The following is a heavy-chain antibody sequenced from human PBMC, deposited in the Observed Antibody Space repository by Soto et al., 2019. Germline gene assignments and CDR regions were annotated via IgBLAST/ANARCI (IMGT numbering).Heavy chain of an antibody. CDR3: ARRIKRGKYSGYDPGSYFDY. Sequence: QLQLQESGPGLVKPSETLSLTCTVSGGSISSSSYYWGWIRQPPGKGLEWIGSIYYSGSTYYNPSLKSRVTISVDTSKNQFSLKLSSVTAADTAVYYCARRIKRGKYSGYDPGSYFDYWGQGTLVTVSS. J-gene: IGHJ4*02. D-gene: IGHD5-12*01. CDR2: IYYSGST. V-gene: IGHV4-39*01. CDR1: GGSISSSSYY.